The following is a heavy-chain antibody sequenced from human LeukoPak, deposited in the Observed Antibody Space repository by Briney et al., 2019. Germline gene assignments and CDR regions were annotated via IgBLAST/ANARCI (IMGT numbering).Heavy chain of an antibody. V-gene: IGHV4-34*01. CDR2: INHSGST. Sequence: PSETLSLTCAVYGGSFSGYYWSWIRQPPGKGLEWIGEINHSGSTNYNPSLKSRVTISVDTSKNQFSLKLSSVTAADTAVYYCARGRSVVYDYVWGSYRYPWFDPWGQGTLVTVSS. CDR1: GGSFSGYY. J-gene: IGHJ5*02. CDR3: ARGRSVVYDYVWGSYRYPWFDP. D-gene: IGHD3-16*02.